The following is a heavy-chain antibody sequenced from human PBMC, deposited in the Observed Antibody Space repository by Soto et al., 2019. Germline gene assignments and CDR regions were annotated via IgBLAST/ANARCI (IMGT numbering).Heavy chain of an antibody. D-gene: IGHD2-2*01. CDR3: ASLFQLASGPDGP. CDR2: IYPGDSDT. V-gene: IGHV5-51*01. J-gene: IGHJ5*02. CDR1: GYSFTSYW. Sequence: PGESLKISCKGSGYSFTSYWIGWVRQMPGKGLEWMGIIYPGDSDTRYSPSFQGQVTISADKSISTAYLQWSSLKASDTAMYYWASLFQLASGPDGPWGQETLVTFSS.